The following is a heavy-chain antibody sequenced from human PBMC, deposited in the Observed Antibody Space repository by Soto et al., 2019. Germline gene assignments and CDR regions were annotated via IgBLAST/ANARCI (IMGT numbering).Heavy chain of an antibody. CDR1: GYTFTSYG. CDR3: ARAYSSSWYSPPWY. V-gene: IGHV1-18*01. D-gene: IGHD6-13*01. CDR2: ISAYNGNT. J-gene: IGHJ4*01. Sequence: GASLKVFCKASGYTFTSYGISWVRQAPGQGLEWMGWISAYNGNTNYAQKLQGRVTMTTDTSTSTAYMELRSLRSDDTAVYYCARAYSSSWYSPPWYWGQGTLVTVSS.